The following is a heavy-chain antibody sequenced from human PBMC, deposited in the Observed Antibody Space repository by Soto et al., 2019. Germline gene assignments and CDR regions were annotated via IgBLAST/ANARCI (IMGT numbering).Heavy chain of an antibody. V-gene: IGHV3-21*01. D-gene: IGHD7-27*01. J-gene: IGHJ4*02. CDR2: ISSSSSYI. CDR1: GFTFSSYS. CDR3: ARDPTWDPFDY. Sequence: GVLRLSCAASGFTFSSYSMSWVRQAPGKGMEWVSSISSSSSYIYYADSVKGRFTISRDNAKNSLYLQMNSLRAADTAVYYCARDPTWDPFDYWGQGTRVTVSS.